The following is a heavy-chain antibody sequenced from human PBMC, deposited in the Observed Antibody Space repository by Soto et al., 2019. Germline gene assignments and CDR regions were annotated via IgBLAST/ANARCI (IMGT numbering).Heavy chain of an antibody. CDR3: ARGAYCGGDCYPYYFDY. V-gene: IGHV4-4*02. CDR1: GGSISSSNW. J-gene: IGHJ4*02. D-gene: IGHD2-21*02. Sequence: PSETLSLTCAVSGGSISSSNWWSWVRQPPGKGLEWIGEIYHSGSTNYNPSLKSRVTISVDKSKNQFSLKLSSVTAADTAVYYCARGAYCGGDCYPYYFDYWGQGTLVTVSS. CDR2: IYHSGST.